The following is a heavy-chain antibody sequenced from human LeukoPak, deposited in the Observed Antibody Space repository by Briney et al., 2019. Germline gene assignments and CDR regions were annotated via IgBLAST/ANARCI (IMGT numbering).Heavy chain of an antibody. CDR2: INPSGGST. V-gene: IGHV1-46*01. CDR1: GYTFTSYY. D-gene: IGHD6-19*01. J-gene: IGHJ4*02. CDR3: ARDGEQWLVQGGFDY. Sequence: ASVKVSCKASGYTFTSYYMHWVRQAPGQGLEWMGIINPSGGSTSYAQKFQGRVTMTRDTSTSTVYMELSSLRSEDTAVYYCARDGEQWLVQGGFDYWGQGTLVTVSS.